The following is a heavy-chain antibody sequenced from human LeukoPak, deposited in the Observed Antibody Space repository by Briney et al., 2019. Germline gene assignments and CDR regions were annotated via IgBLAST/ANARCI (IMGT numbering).Heavy chain of an antibody. CDR2: INSDGSTT. J-gene: IGHJ3*02. CDR1: GFTFSSYT. CDR3: SRDTADDAFDI. Sequence: GGSLRLSCAASGFTFSSYTMNWVRQAPGKGLVWVSRINSDGSTTSYGDSVKGRFTISRDNAKNTVYLQMNSVRAEDTAVYYCSRDTADDAFDIWGQGTMVTVSS. V-gene: IGHV3-74*01.